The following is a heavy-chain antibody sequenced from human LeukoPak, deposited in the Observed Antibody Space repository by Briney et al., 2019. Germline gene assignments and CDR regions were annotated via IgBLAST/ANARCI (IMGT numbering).Heavy chain of an antibody. V-gene: IGHV1-69*06. D-gene: IGHD3-22*01. CDR2: IIPIFGTA. Sequence: SVKVSCKASGGTFSSYAISWVRQAPGQGLEWMGGIIPIFGTANYAQKFQGRVTITADKSTSTAYMELSSLRSEDTAVYYCARDSSGPYSYNWFDPWGQGTLVTVSS. CDR1: GGTFSSYA. CDR3: ARDSSGPYSYNWFDP. J-gene: IGHJ5*02.